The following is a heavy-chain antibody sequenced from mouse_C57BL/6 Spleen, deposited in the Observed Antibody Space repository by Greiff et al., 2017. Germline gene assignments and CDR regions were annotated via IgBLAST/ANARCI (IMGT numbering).Heavy chain of an antibody. CDR3: ASLYGSSYGYYAMEY. D-gene: IGHD1-1*01. Sequence: QVQLQQSGAELVRPGSSVKLSCKASGYTFTSYWMHWVKQRPIQGLEWIGNIDPSDSETHYNQKFKDKATLTVDKSSSTAYMQLSSLTSEDSAVYYCASLYGSSYGYYAMEYWGQGTSVTVSS. CDR1: GYTFTSYW. V-gene: IGHV1-52*01. CDR2: IDPSDSET. J-gene: IGHJ4*01.